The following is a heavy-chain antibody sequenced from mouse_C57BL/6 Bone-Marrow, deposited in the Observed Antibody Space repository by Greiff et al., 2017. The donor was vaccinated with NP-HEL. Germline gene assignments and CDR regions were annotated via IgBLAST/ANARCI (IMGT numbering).Heavy chain of an antibody. CDR1: GYTFTSFG. J-gene: IGHJ2*01. Sequence: VKLKESGAGLARPGASVKLSCTASGYTFTSFGISWVKQRPGQGLEWIGAIYPRSGNTSYIEKFKGKATLTADKSSCTAYMELRSLTSEDSSVDCCARDCDTYYFDYGDRGTALTVTA. D-gene: IGHD2-13*01. V-gene: IGHV1-81*01. CDR3: ARDCDTYYFDY. CDR2: IYPRSGNT.